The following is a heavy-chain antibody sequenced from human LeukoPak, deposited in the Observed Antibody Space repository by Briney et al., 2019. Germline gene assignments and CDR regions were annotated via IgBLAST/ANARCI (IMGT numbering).Heavy chain of an antibody. Sequence: PPETLSLTCTVSGGSISSGDYYWSWIRQPPGKGLEWIGYIYYSGSTYYNPSLKSRVTISVDTSKNQFSLKLSSVTAADTAVYYCARLPYGATVPTYFDYWGQGTLVTVSS. CDR1: GGSISSGDYY. V-gene: IGHV4-30-4*01. D-gene: IGHD1-26*01. CDR3: ARLPYGATVPTYFDY. CDR2: IYYSGST. J-gene: IGHJ4*02.